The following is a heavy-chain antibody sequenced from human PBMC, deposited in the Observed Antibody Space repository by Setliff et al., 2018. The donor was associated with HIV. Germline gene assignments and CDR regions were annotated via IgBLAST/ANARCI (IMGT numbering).Heavy chain of an antibody. D-gene: IGHD2-15*01. CDR1: SDSIRFYY. CDR3: AREAAHCSGDTCQFTFDS. CDR2: IYYTGST. Sequence: SETLSLTCTVSSDSIRFYYWTWIRQPPGKGLEWIGNIYYTGSTNYNPSLKSRITISIDTSKNQFSLKLTSVTAADTAVYYCAREAAHCSGDTCQFTFDSWGQGTLVTVSS. J-gene: IGHJ4*02. V-gene: IGHV4-59*12.